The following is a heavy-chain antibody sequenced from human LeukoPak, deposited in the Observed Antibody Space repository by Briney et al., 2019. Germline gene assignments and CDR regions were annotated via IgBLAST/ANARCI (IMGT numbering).Heavy chain of an antibody. CDR1: GYSFTSYW. Sequence: GESLKISCKGSGYSFTSYWIGWVRQMPGKGLEWMGIIYPGDSDTRYSPSFQGQVTISADKSISTAYLQWSSLKASDTAMYYWARLGGRGCSSPSSYAPLPDWSAPWGQGPLVTVSS. CDR3: ARLGGRGCSSPSSYAPLPDWSAP. CDR2: IYPGDSDT. V-gene: IGHV5-51*01. D-gene: IGHD2-2*01. J-gene: IGHJ5*02.